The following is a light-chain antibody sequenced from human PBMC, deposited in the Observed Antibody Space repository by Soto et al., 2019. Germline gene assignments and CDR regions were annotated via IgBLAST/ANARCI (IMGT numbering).Light chain of an antibody. CDR3: ISYTGIDTSYV. CDR2: EVR. Sequence: QSALTQPASVSGSPGQSITISCTGTSSDVGSYNYVAWYQQFPGKTPKLMIYEVRNRPSGVSSRFSGSKSGNTASLTISGLQAEDEADYYCISYTGIDTSYVFGTGTKLTVL. J-gene: IGLJ1*01. V-gene: IGLV2-14*01. CDR1: SSDVGSYNY.